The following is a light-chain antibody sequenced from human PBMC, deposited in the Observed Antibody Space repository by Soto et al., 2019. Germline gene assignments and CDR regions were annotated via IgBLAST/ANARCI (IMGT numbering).Light chain of an antibody. Sequence: QSVLTQPASVSGSPGQSITISCTGTSSDVGAYNFVSWYQQHSGQAPKLMIFEVTNRPSGVSVRFSGSKSGNTASLTISGLRAADEADYYCSSYKNSRTVFGGGTKLTVL. J-gene: IGLJ3*02. CDR3: SSYKNSRTV. V-gene: IGLV2-14*01. CDR2: EVT. CDR1: SSDVGAYNF.